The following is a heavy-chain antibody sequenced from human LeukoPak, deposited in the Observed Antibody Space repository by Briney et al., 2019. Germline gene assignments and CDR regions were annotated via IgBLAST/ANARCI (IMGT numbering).Heavy chain of an antibody. D-gene: IGHD6-13*01. V-gene: IGHV5-51*01. CDR2: IYPDDSDT. Sequence: GQSLKISCKHSEYSFPNYCIGWVRQMPGKGLEWMGIIYPDDSDTRYSPSFQGQVTISADKSISTAYLQWSSLKASDTAMYYCAIGRGGQQLGDYWGQGTLVTVSS. J-gene: IGHJ4*02. CDR1: EYSFPNYC. CDR3: AIGRGGQQLGDY.